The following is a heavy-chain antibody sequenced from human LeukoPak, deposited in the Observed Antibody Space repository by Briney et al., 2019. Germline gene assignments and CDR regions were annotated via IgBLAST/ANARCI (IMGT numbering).Heavy chain of an antibody. V-gene: IGHV4-59*08. CDR3: AGTEDSGFYYVY. CDR1: GGSISSSY. D-gene: IGHD1-26*01. Sequence: PSETLSLTCTVSGGSISSSYWSWIRQAPGKGLEWIGNVYYTGSTNYSPFLKSRVTISVDTSKNQFSLKLTSVTAADTAVYYCAGTEDSGFYYVYWGQGILVTVSS. CDR2: VYYTGST. J-gene: IGHJ4*02.